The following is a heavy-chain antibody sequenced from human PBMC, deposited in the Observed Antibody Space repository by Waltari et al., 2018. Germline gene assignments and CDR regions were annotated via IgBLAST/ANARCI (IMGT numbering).Heavy chain of an antibody. CDR2: ISYNERNI. J-gene: IGHJ6*02. V-gene: IGHV3-30*09. Sequence: QVQLVESGGGVVQPGRSLRLSCAASEFTFSSYAMHWVRQAPGKGLEWVAVISYNERNIYYVDSVKGRFAISRDNSKKMLYPQMNSLRAEDTAVYYCARDYCDRTNCHGMDVWGQGTTVTVSS. D-gene: IGHD3-22*01. CDR1: EFTFSSYA. CDR3: ARDYCDRTNCHGMDV.